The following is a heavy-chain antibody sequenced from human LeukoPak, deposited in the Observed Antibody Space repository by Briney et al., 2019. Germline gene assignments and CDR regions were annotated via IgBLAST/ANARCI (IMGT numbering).Heavy chain of an antibody. Sequence: SVKVSCKASGGTFSSYAISWVRQAPGQGLEWMGGIIPIFGTANYAKKFQGRVTITADESTSTAYMELSSLRSEDTAVYYCARSFWSGYYIIQNWFDPWGQGTLVTVSS. CDR3: ARSFWSGYYIIQNWFDP. CDR1: GGTFSSYA. J-gene: IGHJ5*02. D-gene: IGHD3-3*01. CDR2: IIPIFGTA. V-gene: IGHV1-69*13.